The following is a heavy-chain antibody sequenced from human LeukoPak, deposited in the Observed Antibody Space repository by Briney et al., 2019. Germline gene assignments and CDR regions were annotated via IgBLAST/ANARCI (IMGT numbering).Heavy chain of an antibody. J-gene: IGHJ4*02. V-gene: IGHV4-4*07. CDR2: IYSGGTT. CDR1: GGSISSYY. Sequence: SETLSLTCTFSGGSISSYYWSWIRPPAGKGLEWNGRIYSGGTTNYNPSLRSRVTLSLDTSKNQISLKLSSVTAADSAVYYCARVTCSGGSCYDHDYWGQGTLVTVSS. CDR3: ARVTCSGGSCYDHDY. D-gene: IGHD2-15*01.